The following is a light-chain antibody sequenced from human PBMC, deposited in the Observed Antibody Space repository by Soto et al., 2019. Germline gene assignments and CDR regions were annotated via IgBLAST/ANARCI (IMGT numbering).Light chain of an antibody. Sequence: EIVLTQSTATLSLSPGERATLSCRASQSISSHLAWYQPKPGQAPRLLIYGASNSATGIPARFSGRGSGTDFTLTISSLEPEDCAVYYCQQRINWPLSFGGGTKVEIK. CDR2: GAS. CDR1: QSISSH. CDR3: QQRINWPLS. V-gene: IGKV3-11*01. J-gene: IGKJ4*01.